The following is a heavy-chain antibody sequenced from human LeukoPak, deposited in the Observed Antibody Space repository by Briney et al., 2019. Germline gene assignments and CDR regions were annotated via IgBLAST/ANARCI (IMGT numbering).Heavy chain of an antibody. V-gene: IGHV1-2*02. D-gene: IGHD1-1*01. Sequence: ASVKVSCKASGYTFTGYYMHWVRQAPGQGLEWMGWINPNSGGTNYAQKFQGRGTMTRDTSIGTAYMELSRLRSDDTAVYYCARDRTRSTTMDWGPGTLVTVSS. CDR3: ARDRTRSTTMD. CDR2: INPNSGGT. CDR1: GYTFTGYY. J-gene: IGHJ4*02.